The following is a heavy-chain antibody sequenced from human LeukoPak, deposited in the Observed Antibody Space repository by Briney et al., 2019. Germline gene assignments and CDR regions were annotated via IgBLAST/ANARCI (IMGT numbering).Heavy chain of an antibody. Sequence: QSGRSLRLSCAASGFTFSSYDMSWVRQAPGKGLEWVSGISGGGNTFYSDSVRGRFTISRDNSKNTLYLDMTGLRAEDTAVYFCAKDGWEIRLATGNWGQGTLVTVSS. D-gene: IGHD1-26*01. J-gene: IGHJ4*02. V-gene: IGHV3-23*01. CDR1: GFTFSSYD. CDR3: AKDGWEIRLATGN. CDR2: ISGGGNT.